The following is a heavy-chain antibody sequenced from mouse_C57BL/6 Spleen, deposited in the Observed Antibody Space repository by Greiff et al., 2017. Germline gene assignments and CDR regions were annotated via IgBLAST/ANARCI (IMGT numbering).Heavy chain of an antibody. CDR2: INPSNGGT. D-gene: IGHD2-3*01. Sequence: VQLQQPGTELVKPGASVKLSCKASGYTFTSYWMHWVKQRPGQGLEWIGNINPSNGGTTYNEKFKSKATLTVDKSSSTAYMQLSSLTSEDSAVYYCAREGGYSYYFDYWGQGTTLTVSS. CDR1: GYTFTSYW. V-gene: IGHV1-53*01. CDR3: AREGGYSYYFDY. J-gene: IGHJ2*01.